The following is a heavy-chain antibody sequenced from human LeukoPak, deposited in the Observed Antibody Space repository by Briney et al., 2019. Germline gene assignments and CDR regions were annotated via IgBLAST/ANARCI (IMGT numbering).Heavy chain of an antibody. J-gene: IGHJ4*02. CDR2: IYYSGST. Sequence: SETLSLTCTVSGGSISSSSYYCGWIRQPPGKGLEWIGSIYYSGSTYYNPSLKSRVTISVDTSKNQFSLKLSSVTAADTAVYYCARAIYDSSVHFDYWGQGTLVTVSS. CDR1: GGSISSSSYY. D-gene: IGHD3-22*01. V-gene: IGHV4-39*01. CDR3: ARAIYDSSVHFDY.